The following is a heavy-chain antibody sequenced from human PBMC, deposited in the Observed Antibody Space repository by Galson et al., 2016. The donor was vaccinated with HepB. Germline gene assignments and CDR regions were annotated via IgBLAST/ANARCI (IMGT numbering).Heavy chain of an antibody. CDR2: ISYDGSNK. D-gene: IGHD3-10*01. Sequence: SLRLSCAAFGFNFSKNVMHWVRQAPGKGLEWVAVISYDGSNKYYADSVKGRFTISRDNSKNTLSLQTNSLRAEDTAVYYCAKAPPFSGSYNFDYWGQGTLVTVSS. J-gene: IGHJ4*02. CDR3: AKAPPFSGSYNFDY. V-gene: IGHV3-30*18. CDR1: GFNFSKNV.